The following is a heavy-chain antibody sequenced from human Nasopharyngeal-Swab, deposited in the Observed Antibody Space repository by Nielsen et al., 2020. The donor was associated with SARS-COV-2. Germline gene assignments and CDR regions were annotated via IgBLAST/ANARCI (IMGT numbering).Heavy chain of an antibody. D-gene: IGHD4-17*01. CDR2: IYYSGST. V-gene: IGHV4-31*03. Sequence: SETLSLTCTVSGGSISSGGYYWSWIRQHPGKGLEWIGYIYYSGSTYYNPSLKSRVTISVDTSKNQFSLKLSSVTAADTAVYYCARGPYGTFGYWGQGTLVTVSP. J-gene: IGHJ4*02. CDR3: ARGPYGTFGY. CDR1: GGSISSGGYY.